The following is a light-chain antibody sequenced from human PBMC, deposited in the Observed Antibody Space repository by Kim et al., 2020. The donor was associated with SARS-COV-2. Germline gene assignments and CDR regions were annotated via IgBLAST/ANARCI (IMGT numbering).Light chain of an antibody. Sequence: FPGERATLSCRASQTIIGICLAWYQQKPGQPPRLLIYHTSYRPTGIPDRFSGGGSGTDFTLTISRLEPEDFAVYYCQQYGASPITFGGGTKVDIK. J-gene: IGKJ4*01. CDR3: QQYGASPIT. CDR1: QTIIGIC. V-gene: IGKV3-20*01. CDR2: HTS.